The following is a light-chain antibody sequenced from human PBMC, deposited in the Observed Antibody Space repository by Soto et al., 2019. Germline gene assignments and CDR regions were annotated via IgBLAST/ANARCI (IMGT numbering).Light chain of an antibody. CDR3: SSYTSSSTLI. J-gene: IGLJ2*01. Sequence: QSALTQPASVSGSPGQSITISCSGTSSDVGDYHYVSWYQQHPGKAPKLLIYGVTDRPSGVSHRFSGSRSDSTASLTISGLQAEDEADYYCSSYTSSSTLIFGGGTKLTVL. CDR1: SSDVGDYHY. CDR2: GVT. V-gene: IGLV2-14*01.